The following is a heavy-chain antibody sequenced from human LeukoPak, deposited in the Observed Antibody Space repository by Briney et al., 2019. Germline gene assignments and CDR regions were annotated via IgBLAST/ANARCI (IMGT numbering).Heavy chain of an antibody. CDR2: IYHSGST. CDR3: ARQRQLVLGSDY. J-gene: IGHJ4*02. V-gene: IGHV4-38-2*02. Sequence: PSETLSLTCTVSGYSISSGYYWGWIRQPPGKGLEWIGSIYHSGSTYYNPSLKSRVTISVDTSKNQFSLKLSSVTAADTAMYYCARQRQLVLGSDYWGQGTLVTVSS. CDR1: GYSISSGYY. D-gene: IGHD6-6*01.